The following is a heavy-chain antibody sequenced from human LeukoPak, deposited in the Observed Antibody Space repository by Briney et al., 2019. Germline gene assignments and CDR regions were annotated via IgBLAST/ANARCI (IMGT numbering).Heavy chain of an antibody. J-gene: IGHJ6*02. CDR3: ASVGRDGYNYHYGMDV. Sequence: VASVKVSCKASGGTFSSYAISWVRQAPGQGLEWMGGIIPIFGTANYAQKFQGRVTITADESTSTAYMELSSLRSEDTAVYYCASVGRDGYNYHYGMDVWGQGTTVTVSS. CDR1: GGTFSSYA. V-gene: IGHV1-69*13. CDR2: IIPIFGTA. D-gene: IGHD5-24*01.